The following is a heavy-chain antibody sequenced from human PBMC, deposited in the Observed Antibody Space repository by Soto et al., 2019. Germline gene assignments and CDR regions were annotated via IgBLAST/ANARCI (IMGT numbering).Heavy chain of an antibody. CDR1: GFTFSSYA. Sequence: EVQLLESGGGLVQPGGSLRLSCAASGFTFSSYAMNWVRQAPGKGLEWVSAISGSGGSTYYADSVKGRFTISRDNSKSTLYLRMNSLRAEDTAVYYCAGSSDWYAWFDPWGQGTLVTVSS. V-gene: IGHV3-23*01. J-gene: IGHJ5*02. CDR2: ISGSGGST. CDR3: AGSSDWYAWFDP. D-gene: IGHD6-19*01.